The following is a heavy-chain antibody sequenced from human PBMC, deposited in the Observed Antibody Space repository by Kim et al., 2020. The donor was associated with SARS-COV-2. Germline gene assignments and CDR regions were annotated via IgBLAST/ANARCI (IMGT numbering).Heavy chain of an antibody. Sequence: GGSLRLSCAASGFTFSSYEMNWVRQAPGKGLEWVSYISSSGSTIYYADSVKGRFTISRDNAKNSLYLQMNSLRAEDTAVYYCARDDPDYYDSPFDYWGQGTLVTVSS. D-gene: IGHD3-22*01. V-gene: IGHV3-48*03. CDR1: GFTFSSYE. CDR3: ARDDPDYYDSPFDY. J-gene: IGHJ4*02. CDR2: ISSSGSTI.